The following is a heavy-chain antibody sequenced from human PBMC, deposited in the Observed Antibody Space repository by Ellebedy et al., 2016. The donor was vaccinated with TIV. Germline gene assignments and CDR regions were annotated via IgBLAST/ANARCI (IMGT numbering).Heavy chain of an antibody. J-gene: IGHJ5*02. Sequence: SETLSLTXTVSGGSISSSSYYWAWIRQSPGKRLEWIGSIFYSGSTYYNPSLKSRVTISVDTSKNQFSLKLSSVTAADTAVYYCARKTEIMKKYDSSGYYQPWGQGTLVTVSS. CDR2: IFYSGST. D-gene: IGHD3-22*01. CDR1: GGSISSSSYY. V-gene: IGHV4-39*01. CDR3: ARKTEIMKKYDSSGYYQP.